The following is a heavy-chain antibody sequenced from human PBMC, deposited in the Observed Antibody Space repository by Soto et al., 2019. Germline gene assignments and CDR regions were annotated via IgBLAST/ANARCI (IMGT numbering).Heavy chain of an antibody. CDR1: GYTFTSYY. CDR3: ASVVEYSSGWLGAFDI. Sequence: ASVKVSCKASGYTFTSYYMHWVRHAPGQGLEWMGIINPSGGSTSYAQKFQGRVTMTTDTSTSTAYMELRSLRSDDTAVYYCASVVEYSSGWLGAFDIWGQGTMITVSS. J-gene: IGHJ3*02. CDR2: INPSGGST. V-gene: IGHV1-46*01. D-gene: IGHD6-19*01.